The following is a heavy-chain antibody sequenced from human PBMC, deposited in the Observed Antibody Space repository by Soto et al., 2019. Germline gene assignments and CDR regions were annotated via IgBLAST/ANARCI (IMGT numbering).Heavy chain of an antibody. CDR3: ARPVSGYDVLSGQYFYYYHTMDV. V-gene: IGHV3-30*04. CDR1: GFIFNTYA. D-gene: IGHD3-9*01. J-gene: IGHJ6*02. CDR2: ISYDGRTK. Sequence: PGGSLRLSCAASGFIFNTYAMHWVRQAPGKGLEWVAVISYDGRTKDYADSVKGRFTISRDNSKNTVYLQMSSLRTEDTAVYYCARPVSGYDVLSGQYFYYYHTMDVWGQGTTVTVSS.